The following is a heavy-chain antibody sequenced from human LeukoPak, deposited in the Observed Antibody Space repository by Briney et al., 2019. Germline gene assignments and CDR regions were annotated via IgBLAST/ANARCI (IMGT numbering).Heavy chain of an antibody. D-gene: IGHD2-2*02. CDR1: GGTFSSYA. CDR2: IIPTFGTA. J-gene: IGHJ4*02. V-gene: IGHV1-69*13. CDR3: ARDILRYCSSASCYTADY. Sequence: SVKVSCKASGGTFSSYAISWVRQPTGQGLEWMGGIIPTFGTANYAQKFQRSVTITADESTSTAYMELSSLRSEDTGVYYCARDILRYCSSASCYTADYWGQGTLVTVSS.